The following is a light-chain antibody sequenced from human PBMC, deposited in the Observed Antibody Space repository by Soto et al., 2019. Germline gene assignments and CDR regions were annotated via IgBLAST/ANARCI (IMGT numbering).Light chain of an antibody. CDR2: GAS. J-gene: IGKJ1*01. CDR1: QSVCSN. Sequence: EIVMTQSPATLSVSPGERATLSCRASQSVCSNLAWYQQKPGQAPRLLIYGASTRATGIPARFSGSGSGTEFTLTISSLQSEDFAVYYCQQYNNWPTTFGQGTKVEIK. V-gene: IGKV3-15*01. CDR3: QQYNNWPTT.